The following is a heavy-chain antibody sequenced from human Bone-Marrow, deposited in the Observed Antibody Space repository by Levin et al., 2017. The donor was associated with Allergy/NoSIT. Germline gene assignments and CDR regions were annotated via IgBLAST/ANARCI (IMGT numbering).Heavy chain of an antibody. CDR3: ARPSDYADYLFEV. D-gene: IGHD3-3*01. V-gene: IGHV5-51*01. Sequence: AGESLKISCKGSGYSFTNYWIGWVRQTPGQGLEWMGIIYPGDADTQYSPSFQGQVTISVDKSLNTAYLYWSSLKASDTAIYYCARPSDYADYLFEVWGQGTLVIVSA. CDR2: IYPGDADT. J-gene: IGHJ4*02. CDR1: GYSFTNYW.